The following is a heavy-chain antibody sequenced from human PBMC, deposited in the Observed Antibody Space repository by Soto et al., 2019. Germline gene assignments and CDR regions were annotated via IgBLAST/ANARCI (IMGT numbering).Heavy chain of an antibody. CDR3: AREDPYGDYIGYFDY. D-gene: IGHD4-17*01. CDR1: GGTFSSYA. V-gene: IGHV1-69*12. Sequence: QVQLVQSGAEVKKPGSSVKVSCKTSGGTFSSYAISWVRQAPGQGLEWMGGIIPIFGTANYAQKFQGRVTIXXDXYXXTAYMEVSILRSEDTAVYYCAREDPYGDYIGYFDYWGQGTLVTVSS. J-gene: IGHJ4*02. CDR2: IIPIFGTA.